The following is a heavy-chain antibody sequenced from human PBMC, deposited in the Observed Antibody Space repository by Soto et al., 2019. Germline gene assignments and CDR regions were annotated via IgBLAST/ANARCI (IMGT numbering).Heavy chain of an antibody. D-gene: IGHD3-16*01. V-gene: IGHV3-74*01. Sequence: PGGSLRLSCGASGFTFSTYWMHWVRQAPGKGLLWVSRINSDGSSITYADSVKGRFTISRDNAKNTLYLQMNSLSAEDTAMYYCARDGDVNTGFGKDYWGQGTLVTVSS. CDR2: INSDGSSI. CDR1: GFTFSTYW. J-gene: IGHJ4*02. CDR3: ARDGDVNTGFGKDY.